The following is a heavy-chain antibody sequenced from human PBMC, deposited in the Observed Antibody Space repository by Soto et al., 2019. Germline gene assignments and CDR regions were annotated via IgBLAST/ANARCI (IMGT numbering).Heavy chain of an antibody. D-gene: IGHD3-10*01. Sequence: GGSLRLSCAASGFTFSSYSISWVRQAAWKGLEWVSGFRTSGDGGTTYYADSVKGRFTISRDNSKNMLFLQMNSLRAEDTAIYYCPKKVNSGTGSQYFDYFGQGTLVTLCS. CDR3: PKKVNSGTGSQYFDY. CDR2: FRTSGDGGTT. CDR1: GFTFSSYS. V-gene: IGHV3-23*01. J-gene: IGHJ4*02.